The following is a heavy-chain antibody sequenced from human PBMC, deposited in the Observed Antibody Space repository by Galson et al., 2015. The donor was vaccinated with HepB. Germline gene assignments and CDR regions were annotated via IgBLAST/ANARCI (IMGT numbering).Heavy chain of an antibody. CDR2: IWYDGSNK. D-gene: IGHD1-26*01. V-gene: IGHV3-33*01. CDR3: ARDLGGANADYYYGMDV. Sequence: SLRLSCAASGFTFSSYGMHWVRQAPGKGLEWVAVIWYDGSNKYYADSVKGRFTISRDNSKNTLYLQMNSLRAEDTAVYYCARDLGGANADYYYGMDVWGQGTTVTVSS. J-gene: IGHJ6*02. CDR1: GFTFSSYG.